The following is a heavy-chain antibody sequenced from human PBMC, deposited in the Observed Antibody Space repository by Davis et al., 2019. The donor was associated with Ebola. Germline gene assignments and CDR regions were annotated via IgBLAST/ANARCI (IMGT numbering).Heavy chain of an antibody. CDR1: GFTFSSYG. CDR2: ISYDGINK. CDR3: AKDQFGSGDFWSGKFDY. V-gene: IGHV3-30*18. D-gene: IGHD3-3*01. Sequence: SLKISCAASGFTFSSYGMHWVRQAPGKGLEWVAIISYDGINKYYGDSVKGRFTISRDNSKNTLYLQMNSLRAEDTAVYYCAKDQFGSGDFWSGKFDYWGQGTLVTVSS. J-gene: IGHJ4*02.